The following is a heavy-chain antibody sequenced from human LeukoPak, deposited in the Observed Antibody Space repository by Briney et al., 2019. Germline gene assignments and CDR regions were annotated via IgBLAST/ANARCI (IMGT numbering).Heavy chain of an antibody. CDR1: GYTFTAYY. CDR3: ARGFRLSAIEDWFDP. J-gene: IGHJ5*02. D-gene: IGHD2-2*02. CDR2: ITPNSGGT. Sequence: GASVKVSCKASGYTFTAYYMHWVRLAPGQGLEWMGWITPNSGGTKYAQRFQGRVTMTRDTSINTAYMELSGLRSDDTAVYYCARGFRLSAIEDWFDPWGQGTLVTVSS. V-gene: IGHV1-2*02.